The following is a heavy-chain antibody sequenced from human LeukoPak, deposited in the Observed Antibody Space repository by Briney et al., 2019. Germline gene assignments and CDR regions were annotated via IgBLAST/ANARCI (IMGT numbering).Heavy chain of an antibody. CDR1: GGSINSANYY. CDR2: IYYSETT. J-gene: IGHJ6*03. V-gene: IGHV4-39*01. CDR3: ARQRADYYYYYVDV. Sequence: SEALSLTCTVSGGSINSANYYWGWLRQPPGKGLEWIGSIYYSETTYDNPSLKSRVTISIETSKNQFSLKLSSVTASDTAVYYCARQRADYYYYYVDVWGKGTTVAVS.